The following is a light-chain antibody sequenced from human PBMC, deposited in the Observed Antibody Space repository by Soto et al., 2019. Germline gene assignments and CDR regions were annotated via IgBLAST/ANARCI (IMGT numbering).Light chain of an antibody. CDR2: END. Sequence: QSVLTQPPSVSAAPGEKVTISCSGSSSNIGRNYVSWYQQLPGSAPKLLIYENDRRPSGIPDRLSGSKSGTTATLGITGLQTGDEAEYYCGAWDRGLKAGVFGGGTKLTVL. CDR3: GAWDRGLKAGV. CDR1: SSNIGRNY. J-gene: IGLJ3*02. V-gene: IGLV1-51*02.